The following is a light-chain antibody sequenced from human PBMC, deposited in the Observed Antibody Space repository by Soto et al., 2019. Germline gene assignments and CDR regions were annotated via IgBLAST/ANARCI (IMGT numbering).Light chain of an antibody. Sequence: QSVLTQPASVSGSPGQSITISCTGTSSDVGGYNYVSWYQHYPGKAPKLMICEVSNRPSGVSNRFSGSKSGNTASLTISGLQAEDEADYYCSSYTSSSTVLFGGGTKVTVL. CDR2: EVS. V-gene: IGLV2-14*01. CDR3: SSYTSSSTVL. J-gene: IGLJ2*01. CDR1: SSDVGGYNY.